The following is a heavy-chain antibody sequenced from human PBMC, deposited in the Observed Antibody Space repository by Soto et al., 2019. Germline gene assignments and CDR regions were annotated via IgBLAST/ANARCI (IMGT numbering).Heavy chain of an antibody. CDR3: ARLGGYYQAFDQ. Sequence: QVQLQESGPGLVKPSETLSLTCTVSGGSISSYYGGWFRQPPGKGLEWIGYIYYSGSTTYHPSLKSRVSTLVDTSKNPFSLNLSSVTASDTAVYYCARLGGYYQAFDQWVQGSLVTVSS. CDR2: IYYSGST. CDR1: GGSISSYY. J-gene: IGHJ4*02. V-gene: IGHV4-59*08. D-gene: IGHD3-22*01.